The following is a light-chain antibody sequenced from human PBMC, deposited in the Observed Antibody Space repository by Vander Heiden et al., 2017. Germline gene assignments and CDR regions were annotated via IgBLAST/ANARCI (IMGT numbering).Light chain of an antibody. CDR1: QVISSY. Sequence: IWMTQSPSLLSASTGDRVTISCRMSQVISSYLAWYQQKPGKAPELLIYAASTLQSGVPSRFSGSGSGTDFTLTISCLQSEDLATYYCQQYYSFPPTFGQGTKVEIK. V-gene: IGKV1D-8*02. CDR2: AAS. CDR3: QQYYSFPPT. J-gene: IGKJ1*01.